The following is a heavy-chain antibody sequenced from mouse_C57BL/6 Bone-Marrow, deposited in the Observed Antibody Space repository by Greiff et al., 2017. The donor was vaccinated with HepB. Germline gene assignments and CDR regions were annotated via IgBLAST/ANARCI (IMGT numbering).Heavy chain of an antibody. V-gene: IGHV1-81*01. CDR1: GYTFTSYG. CDR3: ASDGWLLRRYFDV. CDR2: IYPRSGNT. Sequence: QVQLQQSGAELARPGASVKLSCKASGYTFTSYGISWVKQRTGQGLEWIGEIYPRSGNTYYNEKVKGKSTLTADKASSTSYMELRSLTSEDSAVYFCASDGWLLRRYFDVWGTGTTVTVSS. D-gene: IGHD2-3*01. J-gene: IGHJ1*03.